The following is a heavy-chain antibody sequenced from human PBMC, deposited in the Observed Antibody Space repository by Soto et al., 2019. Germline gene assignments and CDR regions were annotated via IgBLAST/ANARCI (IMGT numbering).Heavy chain of an antibody. Sequence: GGSLRLSCAASGFTFSSYGMHWVRQAPGKGLEWVAVIWYDGSNKYYADSVKGRFTISRDNSKNTLYLQMNSLRAEDTAVYYCARDGALIAAAGSHYGMDIWGQGTTVTVSS. D-gene: IGHD6-13*01. CDR1: GFTFSSYG. CDR3: ARDGALIAAAGSHYGMDI. CDR2: IWYDGSNK. J-gene: IGHJ6*02. V-gene: IGHV3-33*01.